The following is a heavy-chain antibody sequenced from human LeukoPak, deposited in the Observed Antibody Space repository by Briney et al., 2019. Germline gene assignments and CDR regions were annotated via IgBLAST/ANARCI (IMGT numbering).Heavy chain of an antibody. CDR3: ARGSGSYGY. J-gene: IGHJ4*02. CDR2: ISSSSSTI. D-gene: IGHD1-26*01. V-gene: IGHV3-48*01. CDR1: GFTFSSYS. Sequence: GGSLRLSRAASGFTFSSYSMNWVRQAPGKGLEWVSYISSSSSTIYYADSVKGRFTISRDNAKNSLYLQMNSLRAEDTAVYYCARGSGSYGYWGQGTLVTVSS.